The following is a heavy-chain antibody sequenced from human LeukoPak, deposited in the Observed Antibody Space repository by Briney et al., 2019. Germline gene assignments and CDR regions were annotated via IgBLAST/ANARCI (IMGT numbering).Heavy chain of an antibody. CDR2: IRGSSSYI. Sequence: GRSLRLSCAASGFTFSSYGMHWVRQAPGKGLEWVSYIRGSSSYIYYADSVKGRFTISRDNAKNSLYLQMNSLRAEDTAVYYCAAHEKGYCSSTSCTNFYYYGMDVWGKGTTVTVSS. CDR3: AAHEKGYCSSTSCTNFYYYGMDV. CDR1: GFTFSSYG. J-gene: IGHJ6*04. D-gene: IGHD2-2*01. V-gene: IGHV3-21*01.